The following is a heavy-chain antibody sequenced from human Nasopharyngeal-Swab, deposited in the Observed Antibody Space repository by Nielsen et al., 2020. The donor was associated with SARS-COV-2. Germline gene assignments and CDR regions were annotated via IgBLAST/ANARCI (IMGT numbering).Heavy chain of an antibody. J-gene: IGHJ3*02. V-gene: IGHV3-49*01. Sequence: GGSLSLSCTTSGFTFFDYAMSWFRQAPGKGLECVGFLLRKTYGGSPEYAASVKGRFTISRDGAESIAYLQMNSLETEDTGVYYCARSVGSFYGQGAFDIWGKGTMVTVSS. D-gene: IGHD1-26*01. CDR2: LLRKTYGGSP. CDR3: ARSVGSFYGQGAFDI. CDR1: GFTFFDYA.